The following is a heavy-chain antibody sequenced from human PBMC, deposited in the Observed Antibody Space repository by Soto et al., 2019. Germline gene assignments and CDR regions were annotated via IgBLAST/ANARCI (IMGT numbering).Heavy chain of an antibody. D-gene: IGHD3-16*01. J-gene: IGHJ4*02. CDR3: AGAHRTPALGFGN. CDR2: IYSGGSA. V-gene: IGHV3-66*01. CDR1: GFTVSSNY. Sequence: EVQLVESGGGLVQPGGSLRLSCAASGFTVSSNYMSWVRQAPGKGLEWVSVIYSGGSAYYADSVKGRSTISRDNSKNTLYLQMNSLRVEDTSVYYCAGAHRTPALGFGNWGQGALVTVSS.